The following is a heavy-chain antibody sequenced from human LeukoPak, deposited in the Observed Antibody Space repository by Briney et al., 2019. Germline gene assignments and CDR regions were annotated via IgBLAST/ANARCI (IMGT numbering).Heavy chain of an antibody. CDR3: ASLYYDFWSGYYTDRVDY. V-gene: IGHV4-39*07. D-gene: IGHD3-3*01. Sequence: SETLSLTCTVSGGSISSSSYYWGWIRQPPGKGLEWIGSIYHSGSTYYNPSLKSRVTISVDTSKNQFSLKLSSVTAADTAVYYCASLYYDFWSGYYTDRVDYWGQGTLVTVSS. CDR1: GGSISSSSYY. CDR2: IYHSGST. J-gene: IGHJ4*02.